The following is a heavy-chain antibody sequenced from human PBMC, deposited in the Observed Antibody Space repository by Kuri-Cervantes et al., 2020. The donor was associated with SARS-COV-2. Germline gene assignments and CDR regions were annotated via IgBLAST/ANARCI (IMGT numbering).Heavy chain of an antibody. CDR2: ISCSGGST. Sequence: WGSLTLTCAASGFTFSSYAMSWVRQAPGKGLEWVSAISCSGGSTYYADSVKGRFIIARDNSKNTLYLQMISLIADDTAVYYCASQLLEVFDYWGQGTLVTVSS. CDR1: GFTFSSYA. V-gene: IGHV3-23*01. D-gene: IGHD3-3*01. CDR3: ASQLLEVFDY. J-gene: IGHJ4*02.